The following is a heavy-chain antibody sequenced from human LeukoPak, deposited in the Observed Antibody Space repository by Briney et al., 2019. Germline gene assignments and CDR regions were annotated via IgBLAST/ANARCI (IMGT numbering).Heavy chain of an antibody. CDR2: ISGSGGST. Sequence: GGSLRLSCAASGFTFSSYAMTWVRQAPGKGLEWVSGISGSGGSTYYADSVKGRFTISRVNSKNTLYVQMNSLRAEDTAVYYCAKSDYYDSSGYYYGSDYWGQGTLVTVSS. V-gene: IGHV3-23*01. CDR1: GFTFSSYA. D-gene: IGHD3-22*01. J-gene: IGHJ4*02. CDR3: AKSDYYDSSGYYYGSDY.